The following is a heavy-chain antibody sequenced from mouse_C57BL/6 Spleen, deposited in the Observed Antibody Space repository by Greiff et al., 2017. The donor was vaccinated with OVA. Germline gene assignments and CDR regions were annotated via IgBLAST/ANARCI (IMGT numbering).Heavy chain of an antibody. CDR1: GYTFTSYW. D-gene: IGHD2-10*01. J-gene: IGHJ4*01. CDR2: IYPGSGST. CDR3: ARYPSYDFYPMDY. Sequence: VQLQESGAELVKPGASVKMSCKASGYTFTSYWITWVKQRPGQGLEWIGDIYPGSGSTNYNEKFKSKATLTVDTSSSTAYMQLSSLTSEDSAVYYCARYPSYDFYPMDYWGQGTSVTVSS. V-gene: IGHV1-55*01.